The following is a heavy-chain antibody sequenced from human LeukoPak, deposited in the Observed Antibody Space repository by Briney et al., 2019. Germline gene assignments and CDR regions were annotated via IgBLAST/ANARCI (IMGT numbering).Heavy chain of an antibody. CDR3: ARYSRWLPFDY. Sequence: SETLSLTCTVSGGSISSNSYYWGWIRQPPGKGLEWIGSIYYSGSTYYNPSLKSRVTISVDTSKNQFSLKLSSVTAADTAVYYCARYSRWLPFDYWGQGTLVTVSS. J-gene: IGHJ4*02. V-gene: IGHV4-39*07. CDR2: IYYSGST. CDR1: GGSISSNSYY. D-gene: IGHD5-24*01.